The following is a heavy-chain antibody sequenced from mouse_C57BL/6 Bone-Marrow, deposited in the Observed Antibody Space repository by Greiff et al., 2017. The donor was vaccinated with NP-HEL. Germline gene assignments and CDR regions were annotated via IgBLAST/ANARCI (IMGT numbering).Heavy chain of an antibody. Sequence: EVKLMESGPGLVKPSQSLSLTCSVTGYSITSGYYWNWIRQFPGNKLEWMGYISYDGSNNYNPSLKNRISITRDTSKNQFFLKLNSVTTEDTATYYCARAYYSNYDYWGQGTTLTVSS. CDR1: GYSITSGYY. CDR2: ISYDGSN. D-gene: IGHD2-5*01. J-gene: IGHJ2*01. CDR3: ARAYYSNYDY. V-gene: IGHV3-6*01.